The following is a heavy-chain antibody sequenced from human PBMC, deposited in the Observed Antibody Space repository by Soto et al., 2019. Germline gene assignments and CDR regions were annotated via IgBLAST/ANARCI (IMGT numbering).Heavy chain of an antibody. CDR3: ARLTRGIFDLDRLWEKFDY. V-gene: IGHV2-5*02. CDR2: IYWDYDK. J-gene: IGHJ4*02. CDR1: GFSLSSIGMG. D-gene: IGHD1-26*01. Sequence: QITVKESGLTLVKPTETLTLTCTFSGFSLSSIGMGVGWIRQPPGKALEWLALIYWDYDKRYSPSLSSRLTITKAPSKHQVDLTMTNMHPVDTATYFCARLTRGIFDLDRLWEKFDYWGKATLVTVSS.